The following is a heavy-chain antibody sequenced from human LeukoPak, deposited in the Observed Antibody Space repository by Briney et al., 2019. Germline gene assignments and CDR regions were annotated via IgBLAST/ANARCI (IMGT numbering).Heavy chain of an antibody. CDR1: GFTFSSYG. V-gene: IGHV3-30*18. Sequence: GRSLRLSCAASGFTFSSYGMHWVRQAPGKGLEWVAVISYDGSNKYYADSVKGRSTISRDNSKNTLYLQMNSLRAEDTAVYYCAKDVAAYYYDSSGYYARRGFDGYYFDYWGQGTLVTVSS. J-gene: IGHJ4*02. D-gene: IGHD3-22*01. CDR3: AKDVAAYYYDSSGYYARRGFDGYYFDY. CDR2: ISYDGSNK.